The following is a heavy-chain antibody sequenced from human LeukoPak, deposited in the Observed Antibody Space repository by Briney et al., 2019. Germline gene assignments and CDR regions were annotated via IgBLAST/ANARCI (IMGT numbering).Heavy chain of an antibody. J-gene: IGHJ6*03. CDR1: GFTFSDYY. Sequence: GGSLRLSCAASGFTFSDYYMSWIRQAPGKGLEWVSYISSSGSTIYYADSVKGRFTISRDNAKNSLYLQMNSLRAEDTAVYYCARDPRYSSSWYGYYYYYMDVWGKGTTVTVSS. D-gene: IGHD6-13*01. CDR2: ISSSGSTI. CDR3: ARDPRYSSSWYGYYYYYMDV. V-gene: IGHV3-11*04.